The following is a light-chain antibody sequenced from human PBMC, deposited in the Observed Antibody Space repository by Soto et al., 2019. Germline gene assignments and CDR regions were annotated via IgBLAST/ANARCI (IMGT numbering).Light chain of an antibody. CDR1: QNIAGR. J-gene: IGKJ2*01. V-gene: IGKV3-20*01. Sequence: EMVLTQSPGTLSLSPGERVTLSCRASQNIAGRLAWYQQKPGQPPRLLMYDATNRAAGVPDRFSGSGSGADFTLTISRLEPEDFAVYYCQHYGYSLPNTFGQGTKLEFK. CDR2: DAT. CDR3: QHYGYSLPNT.